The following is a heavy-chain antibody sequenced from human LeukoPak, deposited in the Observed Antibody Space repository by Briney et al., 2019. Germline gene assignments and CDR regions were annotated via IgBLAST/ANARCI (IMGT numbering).Heavy chain of an antibody. Sequence: SVKVSCKASGGTFSSYAISWVRQAPGQGLEWMGRIIPILGIANYAQKFQGRVTITADKSTSTAYMELSSLRSEDTAVYYCASYSSGWSFDYWGQGTLVTVSS. CDR2: IIPILGIA. CDR3: ASYSSGWSFDY. V-gene: IGHV1-69*04. J-gene: IGHJ4*02. CDR1: GGTFSSYA. D-gene: IGHD6-19*01.